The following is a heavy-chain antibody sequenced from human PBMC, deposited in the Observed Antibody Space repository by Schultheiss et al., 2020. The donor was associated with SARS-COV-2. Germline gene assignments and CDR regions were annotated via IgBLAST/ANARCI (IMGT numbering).Heavy chain of an antibody. J-gene: IGHJ6*02. D-gene: IGHD6-19*01. V-gene: IGHV4-34*01. CDR3: ARDMEQWLVPYNYGMDV. CDR1: GGSISSYY. CDR2: INHSGST. Sequence: SETLSLTCTVSGGSISSYYWSWIRQPPGKGLEWIGEINHSGSTNYNPSLKSRVTISVDTSKNQFSLKLSSVTAVDTAVYYCARDMEQWLVPYNYGMDVWGQGTTVTVSS.